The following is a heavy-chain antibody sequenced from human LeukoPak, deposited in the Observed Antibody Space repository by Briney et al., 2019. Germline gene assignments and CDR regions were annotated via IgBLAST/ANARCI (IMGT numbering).Heavy chain of an antibody. CDR1: GGSISSYD. Sequence: SETLSLTCSISGGSISSYDWSWIRQPPGKGLDYIGYIHYSGSTNYNPSLKSRVTISIDTSKNQFSLKLSSVTAADTAVYYCARETVDDSGSNTLFDYWGQGTLVTVSS. CDR2: IHYSGST. V-gene: IGHV4-59*01. J-gene: IGHJ4*02. D-gene: IGHD1-26*01. CDR3: ARETVDDSGSNTLFDY.